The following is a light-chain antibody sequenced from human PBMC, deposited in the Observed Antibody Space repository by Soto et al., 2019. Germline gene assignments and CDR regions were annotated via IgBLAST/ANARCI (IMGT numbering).Light chain of an antibody. CDR3: SSYAGGKNFYV. CDR2: EVT. Sequence: QSVLTQPPSASGSPGQTVTSSCTGTSGDVGGYDYVSWYQQHPGEAPKLIIYEVTKRPSGVPDRFSGSKSGNTASLTGSGLQAEDEADYHCSSYAGGKNFYVFXTGTKVTVL. CDR1: SGDVGGYDY. V-gene: IGLV2-8*01. J-gene: IGLJ1*01.